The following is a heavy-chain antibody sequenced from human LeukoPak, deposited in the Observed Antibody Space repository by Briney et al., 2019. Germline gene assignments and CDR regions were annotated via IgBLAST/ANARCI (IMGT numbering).Heavy chain of an antibody. D-gene: IGHD6-19*01. CDR1: GFTFSSYG. Sequence: GGSLRLSCAASGFTFSSYGMHWVRQAPGKGLEWVAVISYDGSNKYYADSVKGRFTISRDNSKNTLYLQINSLRAEDTAVYYCAKAAVEGYSSATYYFDYWGQGTLVTVSS. CDR2: ISYDGSNK. CDR3: AKAAVEGYSSATYYFDY. J-gene: IGHJ4*02. V-gene: IGHV3-30*18.